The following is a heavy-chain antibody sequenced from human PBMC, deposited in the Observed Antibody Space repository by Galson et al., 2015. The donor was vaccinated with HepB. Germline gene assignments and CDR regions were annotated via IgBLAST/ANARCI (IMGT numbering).Heavy chain of an antibody. D-gene: IGHD4-23*01. CDR2: IWYDGSNK. CDR1: GFTFSSYG. Sequence: SLRLSCAASGFTFSSYGMHWVRQAPGKGLEWVAVIWYDGSNKYYADSVKGRFTISRDNSKNTLYLQMNSLRAEDTAVYYCTRDTVVGNWFDPWGQGTLVTVSS. V-gene: IGHV3-33*01. CDR3: TRDTVVGNWFDP. J-gene: IGHJ5*02.